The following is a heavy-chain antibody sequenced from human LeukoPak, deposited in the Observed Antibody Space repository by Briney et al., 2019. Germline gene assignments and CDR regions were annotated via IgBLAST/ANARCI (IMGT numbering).Heavy chain of an antibody. D-gene: IGHD2-2*01. CDR3: ARTPYCSSTSCYNWFDP. J-gene: IGHJ5*02. V-gene: IGHV5-51*01. CDR2: IYPGDSDT. CDR1: GYSFTSYW. Sequence: GESLKISCKGSGYSFTSYWIGWVRQMPGKGLEWMGIIYPGDSDTRYSPSFQGQVTISADKSISTAYLQWSSLKASDTAMYYCARTPYCSSTSCYNWFDPWGQGTLVTVSS.